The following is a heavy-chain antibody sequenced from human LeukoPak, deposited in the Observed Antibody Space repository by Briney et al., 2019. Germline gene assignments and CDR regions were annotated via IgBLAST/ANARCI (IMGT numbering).Heavy chain of an antibody. CDR1: GYSFTSYW. CDR3: ARTYMVRGVIPWFDP. J-gene: IGHJ5*02. V-gene: IGHV5-51*01. Sequence: GESLKISCKGSGYSFTSYWIGWVRQMPGKGLEWMGIIYPGDSDTIYSPSFQGQVTISADKSINTAYLQWSSLKASDTAMYYCARTYMVRGVIPWFDPWGQGTLVTVSS. CDR2: IYPGDSDT. D-gene: IGHD3-10*01.